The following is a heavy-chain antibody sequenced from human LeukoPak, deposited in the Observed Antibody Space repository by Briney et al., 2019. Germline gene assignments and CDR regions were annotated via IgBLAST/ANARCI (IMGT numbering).Heavy chain of an antibody. CDR2: IYHSGST. CDR1: GGSITNTAYY. J-gene: IGHJ4*02. V-gene: IGHV4-39*01. D-gene: IGHD1-7*01. Sequence: SETLSLTCTVSGGSITNTAYYWGWVRQPPGKGLEWIGSIYHSGSTYYNATLKSRVTISVDTSKNQFSLRVNSVTAADTAVYYCARQGWDYPYYWGQGTLVTASS. CDR3: ARQGWDYPYY.